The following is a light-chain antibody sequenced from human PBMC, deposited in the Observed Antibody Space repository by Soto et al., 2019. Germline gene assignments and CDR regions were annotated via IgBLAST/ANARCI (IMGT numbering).Light chain of an antibody. J-gene: IGLJ2*01. Sequence: QSVLTQPPSASATPGQRVTISCSGSSSNIGTNYVYWYQHLPGTAPKLLIYRNDQRPSGVPDRFSGSMSGTAASLAIGGLRSADEADYYCAAWDDSLNGVVFGGGTKLTVL. CDR1: SSNIGTNY. CDR3: AAWDDSLNGVV. V-gene: IGLV1-47*01. CDR2: RND.